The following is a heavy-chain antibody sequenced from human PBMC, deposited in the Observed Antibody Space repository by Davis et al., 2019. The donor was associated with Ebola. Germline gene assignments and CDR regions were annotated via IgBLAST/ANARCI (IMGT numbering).Heavy chain of an antibody. V-gene: IGHV1-18*01. CDR2: ISAYNGNT. Sequence: ASVKVSCKASGYTFTSYGISWVRQAPGQGLEWLGWISAYNGNTNYAQKLQGRVTMTTDTSTSTAYMELRSLRSDDTAVYYCARAITMIVAESWFDPWGQGTLVTVSS. D-gene: IGHD3-22*01. CDR1: GYTFTSYG. J-gene: IGHJ5*02. CDR3: ARAITMIVAESWFDP.